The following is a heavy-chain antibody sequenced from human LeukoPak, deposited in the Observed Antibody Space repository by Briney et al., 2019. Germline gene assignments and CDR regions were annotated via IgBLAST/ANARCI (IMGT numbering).Heavy chain of an antibody. D-gene: IGHD5-24*01. CDR2: IRSKAYGGTT. CDR3: TRAGRDGYNPADY. Sequence: PGGSLRLSSTASGFTFGDYAMSWVRQAPGKGLEWVGFIRSKAYGGTTEYAASVKGRFTISRDDSKSIAYLQMNSLKTEDTAVYYCTRAGRDGYNPADYWGQGTLVTVSS. V-gene: IGHV3-49*04. CDR1: GFTFGDYA. J-gene: IGHJ4*02.